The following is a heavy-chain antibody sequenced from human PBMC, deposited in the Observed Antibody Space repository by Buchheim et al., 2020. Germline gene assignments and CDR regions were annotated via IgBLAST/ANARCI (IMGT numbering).Heavy chain of an antibody. D-gene: IGHD4-17*01. V-gene: IGHV1-2*02. CDR3: AKNSVHGDWPEY. CDR1: GYTFTAYF. Sequence: QVQLVQPGTEVKKPGASVKVSCKTSGYTFTAYFIHWVRQAPGQGLEWMGWVNPNSGATNYAERFQGRVTMTRDTSISTAYMELSRLRSDDTAVYYCAKNSVHGDWPEYWGQGTL. J-gene: IGHJ4*02. CDR2: VNPNSGAT.